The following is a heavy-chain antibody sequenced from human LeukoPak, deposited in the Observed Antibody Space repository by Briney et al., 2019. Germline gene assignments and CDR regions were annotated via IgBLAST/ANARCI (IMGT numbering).Heavy chain of an antibody. Sequence: PGGSLRLSCVASGFTFSSYGMYWVRQAPGKGLEWGAVILYDGSNKYYADSVKGRFTISRDNSKNTLYLQMNSLRAEDTAVYYCARVLCSGGTCLDAFDIWGQGTMVTVSS. CDR1: GFTFSSYG. CDR3: ARVLCSGGTCLDAFDI. V-gene: IGHV3-33*01. D-gene: IGHD2-15*01. CDR2: ILYDGSNK. J-gene: IGHJ3*02.